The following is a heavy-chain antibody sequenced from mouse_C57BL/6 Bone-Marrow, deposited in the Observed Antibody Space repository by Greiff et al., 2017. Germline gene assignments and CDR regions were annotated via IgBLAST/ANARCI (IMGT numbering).Heavy chain of an antibody. V-gene: IGHV1-7*01. CDR2: INPSSGYT. D-gene: IGHD4-1*01. CDR1: GYTFTSYW. CDR3: ARMGLTGYYAMDD. J-gene: IGHJ4*01. Sequence: QVQLQQSGAELAKPGASVKLSCKASGYTFTSYWMHWIKQRPGQGLEWIGYINPSSGYTKYNQKFKDKATLTADKSSSTAYMQLRSLTYEDSAVYYCARMGLTGYYAMDDWGQGTSVTVSS.